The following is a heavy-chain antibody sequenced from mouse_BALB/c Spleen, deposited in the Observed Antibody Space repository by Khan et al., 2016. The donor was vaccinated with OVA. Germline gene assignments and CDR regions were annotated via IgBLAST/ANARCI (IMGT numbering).Heavy chain of an antibody. J-gene: IGHJ4*01. D-gene: IGHD2-1*01. CDR2: IWGDGST. CDR3: VKQNYGTLYAMDY. CDR1: GFSLTSYG. Sequence: QVQLKQSGPALVAPSQSLSITCTVSGFSLTSYGVNWVRQPPGKGLEWLGVIWGDGSTNYHSVLISRLSISKDNSKSQVFLKLNSLQTDDTATYYGVKQNYGTLYAMDYWGQGTAVIVSS. V-gene: IGHV2-3*01.